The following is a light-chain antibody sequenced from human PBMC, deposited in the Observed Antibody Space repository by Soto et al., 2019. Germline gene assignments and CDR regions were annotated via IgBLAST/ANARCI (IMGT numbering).Light chain of an antibody. CDR2: DTS. Sequence: DIQMTQSPSSLSASVGDRVTITCQASQDISNYLNWYQQKPGKAPKLLIYDTSNLETGVLSRCSGSGSGTDFTFPISILQPEDIATYYCQQYYNLPMWTFGQGTKVEIK. CDR1: QDISNY. V-gene: IGKV1-33*01. J-gene: IGKJ1*01. CDR3: QQYYNLPMWT.